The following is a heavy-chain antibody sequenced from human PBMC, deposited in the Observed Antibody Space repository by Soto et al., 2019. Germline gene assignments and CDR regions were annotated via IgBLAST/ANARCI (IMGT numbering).Heavy chain of an antibody. CDR3: AGNYDVLTGRGDLDV. V-gene: IGHV4-59*08. CDR1: GGSIRHYY. D-gene: IGHD3-9*01. CDR2: IHYDGST. J-gene: IGHJ6*02. Sequence: LETLSLTCTVSGGSIRHYYWNWIRQPPGKGLEWIGNIHYDGSTNYNPSLKSRVTVSVDTSKNQFSLKLSSVTAADTAVYYCAGNYDVLTGRGDLDVWGQGTTVTVSS.